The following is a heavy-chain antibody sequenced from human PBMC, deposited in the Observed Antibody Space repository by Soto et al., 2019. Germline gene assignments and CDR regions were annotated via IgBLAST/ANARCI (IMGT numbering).Heavy chain of an antibody. J-gene: IGHJ4*02. V-gene: IGHV5-10-1*01. D-gene: IGHD6-13*01. CDR3: ARGWHSRSWYPLFDY. CDR2: IDPSDSYT. Sequence: PGESLKISCKGSGYSFTSYWISWVRQMPGKGLEWMGRIDPSDSYTNYSPSFQGHVTISADKSISTAYLQWSSLKASDTAMYYCARGWHSRSWYPLFDYWGQGTLVTVSS. CDR1: GYSFTSYW.